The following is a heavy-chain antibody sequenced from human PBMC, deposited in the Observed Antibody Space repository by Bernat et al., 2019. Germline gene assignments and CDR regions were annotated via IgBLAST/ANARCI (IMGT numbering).Heavy chain of an antibody. CDR2: ISYDGNNK. J-gene: IGHJ4*02. V-gene: IGHV3-30*03. D-gene: IGHD1-26*01. CDR1: GFTFSNYG. Sequence: QVQLVESGGGVVQPGRSLRLSCAASGFTFSNYGMHWVRQAPGKGLEWVAVISYDGNNKYYADSVKGRFTISRDNSKNTLYLQMNSLGAEDTAVYYCATAQGLQIVGATTGRQIDYWGQGTLVTVSS. CDR3: ATAQGLQIVGATTGRQIDY.